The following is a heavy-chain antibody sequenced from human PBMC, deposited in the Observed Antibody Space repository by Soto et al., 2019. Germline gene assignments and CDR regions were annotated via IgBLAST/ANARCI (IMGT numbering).Heavy chain of an antibody. D-gene: IGHD2-21*02. CDR1: GFTFSSYN. J-gene: IGHJ4*02. V-gene: IGHV3-21*01. CDR2: ISSSSSYI. Sequence: PGGSLRLSCAASGFTFSSYNMNWVRQAPGKGLEWVSSISSSSSYIYYADSVKGRFTISRDNAKNTLYLQMNNLRAEDTAVYYCARGGDQDDWGQATRVTVFS. CDR3: ARGGDQDD.